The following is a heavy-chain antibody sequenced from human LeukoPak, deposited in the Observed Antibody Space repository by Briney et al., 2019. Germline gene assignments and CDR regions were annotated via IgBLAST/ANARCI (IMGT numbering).Heavy chain of an antibody. D-gene: IGHD3-3*01. Sequence: SGGSLRLSCAASGFSFSAYSMNWVRQAPGKGLEWISFISSSSITIYYADSVKGRFTISRDNAKNSLYLQMNSLRVEDTAPYYCAKSVAIYFYYGLDVWGQGTTVTVSS. J-gene: IGHJ6*02. V-gene: IGHV3-48*01. CDR1: GFSFSAYS. CDR2: ISSSSITI. CDR3: AKSVAIYFYYGLDV.